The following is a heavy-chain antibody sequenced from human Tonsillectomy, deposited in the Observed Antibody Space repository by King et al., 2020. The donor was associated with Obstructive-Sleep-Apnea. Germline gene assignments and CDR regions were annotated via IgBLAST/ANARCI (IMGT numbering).Heavy chain of an antibody. Sequence: VQLVESGGGLVQPGGSLKLSCAASGLTFSGSVMHWVRQASGKGLEWVGRIRNKANNYATAYAASVKGRFTISRDDSNNTAYLQMNSLKTEDTAVYYCTAISADYISGDYWGQGTLVTVSS. D-gene: IGHD4-11*01. J-gene: IGHJ4*02. CDR1: GLTFSGSV. CDR3: TAISADYISGDY. CDR2: IRNKANNYAT. V-gene: IGHV3-73*01.